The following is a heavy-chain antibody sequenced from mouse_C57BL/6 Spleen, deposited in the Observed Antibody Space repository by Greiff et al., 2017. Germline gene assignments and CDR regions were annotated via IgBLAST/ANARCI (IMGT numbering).Heavy chain of an antibody. J-gene: IGHJ1*03. CDR1: GYSFTDYN. CDR2: INPNYGTA. D-gene: IGHD2-4*01. Sequence: QLQESGPELVKPGASVKISCKASGYSFTDYNMNWVKQSNGKSLEWIGVINPNYGTASYNQKFKGKATLTVDQSSSTAYMQLNSLTSEDSAVYYCARFGGGDYDDWYFDVWGTGTTVTVSS. CDR3: ARFGGGDYDDWYFDV. V-gene: IGHV1-39*01.